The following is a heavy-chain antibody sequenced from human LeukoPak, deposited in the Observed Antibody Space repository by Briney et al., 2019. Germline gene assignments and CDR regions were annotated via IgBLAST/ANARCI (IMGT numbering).Heavy chain of an antibody. Sequence: PGGSLRLSCVASGFTFSSFRMHWVRQAPGKGLEYVSAITTDGGRTFYVNSVEGRFTVSRDNSKNTPYLQMGGLRTEDTAVYYCAREPAFGDLDYWGQGTLVTVSS. CDR1: GFTFSSFR. J-gene: IGHJ4*02. CDR3: AREPAFGDLDY. CDR2: ITTDGGRT. V-gene: IGHV3-64*01. D-gene: IGHD4-17*01.